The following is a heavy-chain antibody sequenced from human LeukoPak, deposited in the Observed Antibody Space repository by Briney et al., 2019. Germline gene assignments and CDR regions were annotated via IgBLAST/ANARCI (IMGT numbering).Heavy chain of an antibody. CDR3: AREGSGYTY. Sequence: ASVTVSCKASGYTFTGYYMHWVRQAPGQGLEWMGWINPNSGGTNYAQKFQGRVTMTRDTSISTAYMEVSRLTSDDTAVFYCAREGSGYTYWGQGTLVTVSS. CDR1: GYTFTGYY. CDR2: INPNSGGT. D-gene: IGHD5-12*01. V-gene: IGHV1-2*02. J-gene: IGHJ4*02.